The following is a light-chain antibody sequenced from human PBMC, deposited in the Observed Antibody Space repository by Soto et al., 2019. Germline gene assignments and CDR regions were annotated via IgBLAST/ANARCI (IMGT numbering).Light chain of an antibody. CDR1: QSVSKNY. CDR3: QQYGSSIT. Sequence: EIVLTQSPGTLSLSPGERATLSCRASQSVSKNYLAWYQQKPGQPPRLLISGASRRATGIPDRFSGSGSGTDFTLTINRLEPEDFAVYCCQQYGSSITFGQGTRLEIK. J-gene: IGKJ5*01. CDR2: GAS. V-gene: IGKV3-20*01.